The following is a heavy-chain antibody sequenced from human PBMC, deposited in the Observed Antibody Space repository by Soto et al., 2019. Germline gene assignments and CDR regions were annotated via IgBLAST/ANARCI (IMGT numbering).Heavy chain of an antibody. J-gene: IGHJ6*02. CDR2: TYYRSKWYN. V-gene: IGHV6-1*01. Sequence: SQTLSLTCAISGDSVSSNSAAWNWIRQSPSRGLEWLGRTYYRSKWYNDYAVSVKSRITINPDTSKNQFSLQLNSVTPEDTAVYYCARVGRRIAVAVNPHYYSYGMDVWGQGTTVTVSS. CDR3: ARVGRRIAVAVNPHYYSYGMDV. CDR1: GDSVSSNSAA. D-gene: IGHD6-19*01.